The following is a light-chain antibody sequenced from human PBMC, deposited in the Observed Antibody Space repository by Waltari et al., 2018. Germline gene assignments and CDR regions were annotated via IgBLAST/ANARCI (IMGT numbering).Light chain of an antibody. CDR3: YAAADNNLGV. J-gene: IGLJ2*01. Sequence: SFELTQTSSLSVSPGQTVRISCSGDVLANKYARWFQQKPGQAPVLIIFRDTERPSGIHERFSGSSSGTTATLIIRGAQVEDEGDYYCYAAADNNLGVFGGGTKVTVL. CDR2: RDT. V-gene: IGLV3-27*01. CDR1: VLANKY.